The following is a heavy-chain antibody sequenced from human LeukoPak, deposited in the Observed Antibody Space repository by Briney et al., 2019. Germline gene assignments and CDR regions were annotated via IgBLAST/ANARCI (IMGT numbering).Heavy chain of an antibody. CDR3: ARGDFCSKSNCYLRPMDV. Sequence: PSETLSLTCTVSGGSISDYYWNWIRQPPGKGLEGIGYIYYSGTTTYNHYLKSRVTMSVATAKNQFSLKLRSVTAADTAVYYCARGDFCSKSNCYLRPMDVWGKGTTVTVSS. D-gene: IGHD3-3*01. J-gene: IGHJ6*03. V-gene: IGHV4-59*01. CDR2: IYYSGTT. CDR1: GGSISDYY.